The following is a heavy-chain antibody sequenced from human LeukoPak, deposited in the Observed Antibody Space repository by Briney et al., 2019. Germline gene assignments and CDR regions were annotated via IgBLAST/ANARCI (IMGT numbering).Heavy chain of an antibody. D-gene: IGHD2-15*01. CDR2: ISSSSSYT. J-gene: IGHJ4*02. Sequence: GGSLRLSCAASGFTFSDYYMSWIRQAPGKGLEWVSYISSSSSYTNYADSVKGRFTISRDNAKNSLYLQMNSLRAEDTAVYYCAREYRGSGAGRYCRGGSCYPTDFDYWGQGTLVTVSS. CDR1: GFTFSDYY. CDR3: AREYRGSGAGRYCRGGSCYPTDFDY. V-gene: IGHV3-11*05.